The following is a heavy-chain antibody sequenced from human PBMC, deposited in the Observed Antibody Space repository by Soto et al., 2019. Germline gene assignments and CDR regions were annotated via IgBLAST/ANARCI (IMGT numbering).Heavy chain of an antibody. CDR3: ARDGTGVPAGHYGMDV. Sequence: SETLSLTCTVSGGSITNYYWSWIRQPPGKGLEWIGFIYCSGSTNYNPSLKSRVTISVATSKDPVSLKLSSVTAADTAVYYCARDGTGVPAGHYGMDVWGQGTKVTVSS. J-gene: IGHJ6*01. CDR2: IYCSGST. D-gene: IGHD2-8*01. V-gene: IGHV4-59*01. CDR1: GGSITNYY.